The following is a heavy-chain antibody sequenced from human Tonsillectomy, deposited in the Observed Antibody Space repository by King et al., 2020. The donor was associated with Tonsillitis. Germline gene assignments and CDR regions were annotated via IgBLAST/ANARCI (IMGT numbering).Heavy chain of an antibody. Sequence: LQLQESGPGVVKPSETLSLTCTVSGGSISSGDPYWAWIRQPPGKGLEWIGYMYSRGTIIYNPSLKSRITISGGTSENRFSLKLNSVTAADTAIYFCARYVSGSFDYWGQGALVTVSS. J-gene: IGHJ4*02. CDR2: MYSRGTI. V-gene: IGHV4-39*01. CDR3: ARYVSGSFDY. CDR1: GGSISSGDPY. D-gene: IGHD1-26*01.